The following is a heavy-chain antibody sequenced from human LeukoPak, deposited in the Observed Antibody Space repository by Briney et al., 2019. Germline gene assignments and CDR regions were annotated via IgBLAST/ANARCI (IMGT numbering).Heavy chain of an antibody. D-gene: IGHD3-3*01. V-gene: IGHV3-48*03. CDR2: ISSSGSTI. CDR3: ARVRDYDFWSGYSFDY. Sequence: GGSLRLSCAASGFTFSSYEMHWVRQAPGKGLEWVSYISSSGSTIYYADSVKGRFTISRDNAKNSLYLQMNSLRAEDTAVYYCARVRDYDFWSGYSFDYWGQGTLVTVSS. J-gene: IGHJ4*02. CDR1: GFTFSSYE.